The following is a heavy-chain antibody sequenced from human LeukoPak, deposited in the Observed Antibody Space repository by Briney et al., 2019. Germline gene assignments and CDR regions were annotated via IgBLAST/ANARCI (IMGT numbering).Heavy chain of an antibody. CDR1: GFTFSSYS. Sequence: GGSLRLSCAASGFTFSSYSMTWVRQAPGKGLEWVSSISSSSSYIYYADSVKGRFTISRDNAKNSLYLQMNSLRAEDTAVYYCARSRIVGATIDYWGQGTLVTVSS. D-gene: IGHD1-26*01. J-gene: IGHJ4*02. V-gene: IGHV3-21*04. CDR2: ISSSSSYI. CDR3: ARSRIVGATIDY.